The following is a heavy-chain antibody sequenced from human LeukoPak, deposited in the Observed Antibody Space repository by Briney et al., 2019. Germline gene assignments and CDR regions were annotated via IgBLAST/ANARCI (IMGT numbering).Heavy chain of an antibody. CDR2: IYSSGTT. CDR3: ARESHYYYPSGSYSTFDY. CDR1: GDSINSGNHY. V-gene: IGHV4-61*02. J-gene: IGHJ4*02. D-gene: IGHD3-10*01. Sequence: PSQTLSLTCTVSGDSINSGNHYWSWIRQPAGKGLEWIGRIYSSGTTTYNPSLKSRVTISLDTSKKHFSLKLSSMTAADTAVYYCARESHYYYPSGSYSTFDYWGQGTLVTVSS.